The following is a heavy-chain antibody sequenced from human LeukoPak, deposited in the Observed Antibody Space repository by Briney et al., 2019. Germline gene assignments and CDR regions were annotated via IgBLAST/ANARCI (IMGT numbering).Heavy chain of an antibody. V-gene: IGHV4-4*07. CDR3: ARDGGYCSGGSCPSGWFDP. CDR2: IYTSGST. CDR1: GGSISGYY. J-gene: IGHJ5*02. Sequence: PSETLSLTCTVSGGSISGYYWSWIRQPAGKGLEWIGRIYTSGSTNYNPSLKSRVTMSVDTSKNQFSLKLSSVTAADTAVYYCARDGGYCSGGSCPSGWFDPWGQGTLVTVSS. D-gene: IGHD2-15*01.